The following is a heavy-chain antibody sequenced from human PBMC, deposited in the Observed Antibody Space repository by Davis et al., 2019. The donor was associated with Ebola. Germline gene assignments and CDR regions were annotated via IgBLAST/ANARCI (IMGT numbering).Heavy chain of an antibody. CDR3: ARGSRGWLRDFDY. Sequence: GESLKISCAASGFTFSSYSMNWVRQAPGKGLEWVSSISSSSSYIYYADSVKGRFTISRDNAKNSLYLQMNSLRAEDTAVYYCARGSRGWLRDFDYWGQGTLVTVSS. V-gene: IGHV3-21*01. CDR1: GFTFSSYS. D-gene: IGHD5-12*01. J-gene: IGHJ4*02. CDR2: ISSSSSYI.